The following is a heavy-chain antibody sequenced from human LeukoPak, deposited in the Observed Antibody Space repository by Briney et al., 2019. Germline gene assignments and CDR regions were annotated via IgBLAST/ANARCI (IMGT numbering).Heavy chain of an antibody. Sequence: GGSLRLSCVASGITFRNYAVTWVRQAPGKGLEWVSSITGSGDTRRYADSVKGRFTISRDNSVDTLYLQMNSLSAEDTAIYYCGKDPNGDYIGAFDFWGRGTMVTASS. CDR1: GITFRNYA. CDR2: ITGSGDTR. CDR3: GKDPNGDYIGAFDF. D-gene: IGHD4-17*01. J-gene: IGHJ3*01. V-gene: IGHV3-23*01.